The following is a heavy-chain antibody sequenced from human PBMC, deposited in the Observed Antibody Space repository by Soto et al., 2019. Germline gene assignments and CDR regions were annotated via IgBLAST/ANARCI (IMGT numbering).Heavy chain of an antibody. J-gene: IGHJ4*02. V-gene: IGHV3-23*01. CDR1: GFTFNNYA. Sequence: GGSLRLSCAASGFTFNNYAMSWVRQAPGKGLEWVSAISANGQGIYYADSVKGRFIVSRDSSKNTVFLHMDSLTAEDTAVYYCAKDRNYPRDQFHNWGQGTLVTVSS. CDR2: ISANGQGI. D-gene: IGHD1-7*01. CDR3: AKDRNYPRDQFHN.